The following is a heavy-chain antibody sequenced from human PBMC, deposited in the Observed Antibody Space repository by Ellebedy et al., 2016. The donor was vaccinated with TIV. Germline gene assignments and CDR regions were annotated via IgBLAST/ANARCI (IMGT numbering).Heavy chain of an antibody. D-gene: IGHD1-26*01. CDR2: INHSGST. CDR1: GGSFSGYY. CDR3: ARRYSGSSYHYFDY. Sequence: MPGGSLRLSCAVYGGSFSGYYWSWIRQPPGKGLEWIGEINHSGSTNYNPSLKSRVTISVDTSKNQFSLKLSSVTAADTAVYYCARRYSGSSYHYFDYWGQGTLVIVSS. V-gene: IGHV4-34*01. J-gene: IGHJ4*02.